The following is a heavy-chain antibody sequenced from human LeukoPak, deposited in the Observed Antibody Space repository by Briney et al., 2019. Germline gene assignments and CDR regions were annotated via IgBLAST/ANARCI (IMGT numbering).Heavy chain of an antibody. CDR1: AFSLSAYN. CDR3: ARDSEYSSSFPFDY. CDR2: ISYTGTYI. D-gene: IGHD6-6*01. V-gene: IGHV3-21*01. J-gene: IGHJ4*02. Sequence: GGSLRLSCAASAFSLSAYNMNWVRQGPGKGLEWVSSISYTGTYIYYADSLKGRFTISRDNAKNSLYLQMNSLRAEDTAVYYCARDSEYSSSFPFDYWGQGTLVTVSS.